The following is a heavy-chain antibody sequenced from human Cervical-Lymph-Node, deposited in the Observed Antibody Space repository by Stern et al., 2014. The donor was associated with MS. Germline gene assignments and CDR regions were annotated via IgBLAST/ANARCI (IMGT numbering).Heavy chain of an antibody. D-gene: IGHD2-21*02. CDR3: GRIIQERESCAGGCSYYFDY. CDR1: GGSISYRGYS. J-gene: IGHJ4*02. V-gene: IGHV4-30-2*01. CDR2: IYLSGNT. Sequence: QLQLQESGSGLLKPSQTLSLTCAVSGGSISYRGYSWNWIRQPPGKGLEWIGYIYLSGNTYYNPSLKSRVAISLDRSKNQFSLKLTSVTAADTAVYYCGRIIQERESCAGGCSYYFDYWGQGTLVTVSS.